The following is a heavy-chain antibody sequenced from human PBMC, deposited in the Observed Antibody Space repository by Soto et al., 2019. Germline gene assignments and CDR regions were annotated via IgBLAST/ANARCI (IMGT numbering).Heavy chain of an antibody. CDR1: GFTFSSYA. CDR2: ISYDGSNK. CDR3: ARAPPSYYYGAQGVDY. V-gene: IGHV3-30-3*01. J-gene: IGHJ4*02. Sequence: QVQLVESGGGVVQPGRSLRLSCAASGFTFSSYAMHWVRQAPGKGLEWVAAISYDGSNKYYADSVKGRFTISRDNSKNTLYLQMNSLRAEDTAVYYCARAPPSYYYGAQGVDYWGQGTLVTVSS. D-gene: IGHD3-10*01.